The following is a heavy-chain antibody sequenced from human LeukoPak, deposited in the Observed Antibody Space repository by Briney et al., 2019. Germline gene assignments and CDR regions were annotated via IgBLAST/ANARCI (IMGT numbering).Heavy chain of an antibody. D-gene: IGHD4-23*01. V-gene: IGHV4-4*07. CDR3: ARGQEGYGGNSFYYYYMDV. J-gene: IGHJ6*03. CDR1: GGSISSYY. Sequence: SETLSLTCTVSGGSISSYYWSWIRQPAGKGLEWIGRIYTSGSTNYNPSLKSRVTMSVDTSKNQFSLKLSSVTAADTAVCYCARGQEGYGGNSFYYYYMDVWGKGTTVTVSS. CDR2: IYTSGST.